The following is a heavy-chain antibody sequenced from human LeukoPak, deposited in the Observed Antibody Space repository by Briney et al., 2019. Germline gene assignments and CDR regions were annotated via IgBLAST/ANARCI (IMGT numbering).Heavy chain of an antibody. CDR3: ARWAIFSIGDPDY. V-gene: IGHV1-18*01. D-gene: IGHD3-9*01. J-gene: IGHJ4*02. Sequence: GWISAYNGNTNYAQKLQGRVTMSTDTSTSTAYMELRSLRSDDTAVYYCARWAIFSIGDPDYWGQGTLVTVSS. CDR2: ISAYNGNT.